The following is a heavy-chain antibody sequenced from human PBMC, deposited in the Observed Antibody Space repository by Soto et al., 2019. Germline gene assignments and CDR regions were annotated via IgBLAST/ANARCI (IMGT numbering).Heavy chain of an antibody. CDR3: ARERYSGYGHYYYYGMDV. Sequence: QVQLVQSGAEVKKPGASVKVSCKASGYTFTGYYMHWVRQAPGQGLEGMGWINPNSGGTKYAQKFQGWVTMTRDTSISTAYMELSRLRPDDTAVYYCARERYSGYGHYYYYGMDVWGQGTTVTVSS. CDR1: GYTFTGYY. CDR2: INPNSGGT. J-gene: IGHJ6*02. V-gene: IGHV1-2*04. D-gene: IGHD5-12*01.